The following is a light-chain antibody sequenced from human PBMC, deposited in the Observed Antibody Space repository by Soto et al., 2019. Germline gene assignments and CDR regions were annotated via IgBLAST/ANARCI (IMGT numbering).Light chain of an antibody. J-gene: IGKJ5*01. CDR3: QQYDNLPAIT. V-gene: IGKV1-33*01. CDR2: DAS. Sequence: DIQMTQSPSSLSASVGDRVTITCQASQDISNYLNWYQQKPGKAPKLLIYDASNLETGVPSRFSGSGSGTDFPFTISSLQPEDIATFDCQQYDNLPAITFGQGTRLEIK. CDR1: QDISNY.